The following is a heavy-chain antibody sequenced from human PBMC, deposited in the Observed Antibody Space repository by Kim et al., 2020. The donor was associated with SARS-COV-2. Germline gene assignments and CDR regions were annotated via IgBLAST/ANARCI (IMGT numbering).Heavy chain of an antibody. V-gene: IGHV3-23*01. J-gene: IGHJ3*02. Sequence: GGSLRLSCAASGFTFSSYAMSWVRQAPGKGLEWVSAISGSGGSTYYADSVKGRFTISRDNSKNTLYLQMNSLRAEDTAVYYCAKSPHDYGDSQDAFDIWGQGTMVTVSS. CDR3: AKSPHDYGDSQDAFDI. CDR1: GFTFSSYA. D-gene: IGHD4-17*01. CDR2: ISGSGGST.